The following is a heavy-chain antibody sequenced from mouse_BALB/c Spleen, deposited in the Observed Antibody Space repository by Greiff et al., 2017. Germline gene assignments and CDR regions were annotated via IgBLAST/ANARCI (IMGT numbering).Heavy chain of an antibody. V-gene: IGHV1-69*02. Sequence: QVQLQQPGAELVKPGASVKLSCKASGYTFTSYWMHWVKQRPGQGLEWIGEIDPSDSYTNYNQKFKGKATLTVDKSSSTAYMQLSSLTSEDSAVYYCARREADLDYWGQGTSVTGSS. J-gene: IGHJ4*01. CDR2: IDPSDSYT. CDR3: ARREADLDY. CDR1: GYTFTSYW.